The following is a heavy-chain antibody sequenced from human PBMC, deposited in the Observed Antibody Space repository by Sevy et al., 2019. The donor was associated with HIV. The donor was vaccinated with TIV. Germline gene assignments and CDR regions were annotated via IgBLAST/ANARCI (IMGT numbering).Heavy chain of an antibody. CDR1: GFTFSSYA. V-gene: IGHV3-30-3*01. CDR2: ISYDGSNK. D-gene: IGHD3-16*02. Sequence: GGSLRLSCAASGFTFSSYAMHWVRQAPGKGLEWVAVISYDGSNKYYADSVKGRFTISRDNSKNTLYLQMNSLRAEDTAVYYCARDTYMITFGGVIMKEDLFDYWGQGTLVTVSS. CDR3: ARDTYMITFGGVIMKEDLFDY. J-gene: IGHJ4*02.